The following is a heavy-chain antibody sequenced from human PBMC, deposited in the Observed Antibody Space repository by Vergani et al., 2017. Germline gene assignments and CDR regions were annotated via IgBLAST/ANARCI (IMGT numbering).Heavy chain of an antibody. CDR3: ARVXSMVRGVIYYGMDV. J-gene: IGHJ6*02. CDR2: IHPADSDT. V-gene: IGHV5-51*01. Sequence: EVQLVQSGAEVKKPGESMKISCQISGYSFTNYWIGWVRQMPGKGLEWMGIIHPADSDTRYSPSFQGQVTISVDKSISTAYLQRSSLRASDTAMYYCARVXSMVRGVIYYGMDVWGQGTTVTVSS. D-gene: IGHD3-10*01. CDR1: GYSFTNYW.